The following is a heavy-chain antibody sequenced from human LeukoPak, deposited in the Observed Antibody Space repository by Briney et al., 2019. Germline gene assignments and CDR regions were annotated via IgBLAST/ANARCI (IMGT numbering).Heavy chain of an antibody. Sequence: GASVKVSCKASGYTFTGYYMHWVRQAPGQGLEWMGWINPNSGGTNYAQKFQGRVTMTRDTSISTAYMELSRLRSDDTAVYYCARDFYNPYYYDSSGYLGYWGQGTLVTVSS. CDR2: INPNSGGT. V-gene: IGHV1-2*02. CDR1: GYTFTGYY. D-gene: IGHD3-22*01. CDR3: ARDFYNPYYYDSSGYLGY. J-gene: IGHJ4*02.